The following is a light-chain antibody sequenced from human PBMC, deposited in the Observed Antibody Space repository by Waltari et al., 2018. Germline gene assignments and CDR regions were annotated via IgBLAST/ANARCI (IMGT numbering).Light chain of an antibody. CDR2: EVN. V-gene: IGLV2-8*01. Sequence: QSALSQPPSASGSPGQSVTISCTGSSSDVGAYNYFPWYQQRPGKAPKVLIYEVNKRPSGVPHRFSGSKSGATASLTVSWLQAEDEADYYCASYAGGDTPYVFGTGTTVTV. CDR3: ASYAGGDTPYV. CDR1: SSDVGAYNY. J-gene: IGLJ1*01.